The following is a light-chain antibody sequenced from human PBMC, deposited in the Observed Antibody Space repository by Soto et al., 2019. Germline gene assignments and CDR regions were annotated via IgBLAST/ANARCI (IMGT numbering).Light chain of an antibody. CDR3: QQYNSAPWT. Sequence: DTLMSQPPSCLSASVGDRVTITCRASQGISIYLAWYQQKPGKVPKLLIYAASTLQSGVPSRFSGSGSGTDFTLTISSLQPEDVATYYCQQYNSAPWTFGQGTKVDIK. CDR2: AAS. CDR1: QGISIY. J-gene: IGKJ1*01. V-gene: IGKV1-27*01.